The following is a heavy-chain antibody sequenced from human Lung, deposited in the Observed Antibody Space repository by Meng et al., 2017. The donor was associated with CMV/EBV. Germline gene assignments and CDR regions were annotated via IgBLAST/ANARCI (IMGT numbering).Heavy chain of an antibody. CDR2: ISYDGSNK. D-gene: IGHD3-9*01. CDR1: GFTFSSYA. J-gene: IGHJ6*02. CDR3: ARDEYIILVSYGMDV. V-gene: IGHV3-30-3*01. Sequence: GGSXRLSCAASGFTFSSYAMHWVRQAPGKGLEWVAVISYDGSNKYYADSVKGRFTISRDNSKNTLYLQMNSLRAEDTAVYYCARDEYIILVSYGMDVWGQGTXVTVSS.